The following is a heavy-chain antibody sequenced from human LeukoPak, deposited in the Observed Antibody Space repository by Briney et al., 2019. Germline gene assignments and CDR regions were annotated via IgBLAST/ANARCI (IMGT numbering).Heavy chain of an antibody. CDR1: GGSFSGYY. D-gene: IGHD3-10*01. Sequence: SETLSLTCAVYGGSFSGYYCSWIRQSPGKGLEWIGEINHSGSTNYNPSLKSRVTISVDTSKNQISLKLSSVTAADAAVYYCARGRFTGGGFGESHDWGQGTLVTVSS. CDR3: ARGRFTGGGFGESHD. J-gene: IGHJ4*02. CDR2: INHSGST. V-gene: IGHV4-34*01.